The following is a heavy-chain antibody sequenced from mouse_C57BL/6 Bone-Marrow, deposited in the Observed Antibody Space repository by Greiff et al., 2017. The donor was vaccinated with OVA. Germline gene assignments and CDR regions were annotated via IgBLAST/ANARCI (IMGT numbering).Heavy chain of an antibody. D-gene: IGHD1-1*01. CDR2: IDPETGGT. V-gene: IGHV1-15*01. Sequence: VQLQQSGAELVRPGASVTLSCKASGYTFTDYEMHWVKQTPVHGLEWIGAIDPETGGTAYNQKFKGKAILTADKSYSPAYMELRSLTSEDSAVYYCTRSPFTTVEDWYFDVWGTGTTVTVAS. J-gene: IGHJ1*03. CDR3: TRSPFTTVEDWYFDV. CDR1: GYTFTDYE.